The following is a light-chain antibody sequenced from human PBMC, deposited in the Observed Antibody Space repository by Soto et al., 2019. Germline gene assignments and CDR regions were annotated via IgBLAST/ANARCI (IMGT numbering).Light chain of an antibody. Sequence: EIVLTQSPGTLSLSPGETATLSCRASHSVSSYLAWYQQKPGQAPRLLIYGASIRATGIPDRFSGSGSGAYFALTISRLEPEDFAVYYCQQYDTSSTFGQGTKVDI. V-gene: IGKV3-20*01. CDR3: QQYDTSST. CDR1: HSVSSY. CDR2: GAS. J-gene: IGKJ1*01.